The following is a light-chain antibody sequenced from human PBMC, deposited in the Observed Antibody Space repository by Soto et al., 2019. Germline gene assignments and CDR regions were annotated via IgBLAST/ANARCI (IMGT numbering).Light chain of an antibody. CDR2: KAS. V-gene: IGKV1-5*03. CDR3: QQYNSYPWT. Sequence: DIQMTQSPSTLSASVGDRVTITCRASQSISSWLAWYQQKPGKAPKLLIYKASSLESGVPSRFSGCGSGTEFTLTISSLQPDDFATYYCQQYNSYPWTVGQGTKVDIK. CDR1: QSISSW. J-gene: IGKJ1*01.